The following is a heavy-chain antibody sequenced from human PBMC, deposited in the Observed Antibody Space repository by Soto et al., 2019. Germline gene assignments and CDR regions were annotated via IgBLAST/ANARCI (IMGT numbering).Heavy chain of an antibody. CDR1: GYTFSNYG. D-gene: IGHD2-2*01. V-gene: IGHV1-18*01. Sequence: ASVKVSCKTSGYTFSNYGITWVRHAPGQPLEWLGWISLYSDGTNYAQKFQGRVSMTTDTSTTTAYMELRSLRSDDTAVYYCARVVPGAEAWFGPWGQGNLVTVSS. J-gene: IGHJ5*02. CDR2: ISLYSDGT. CDR3: ARVVPGAEAWFGP.